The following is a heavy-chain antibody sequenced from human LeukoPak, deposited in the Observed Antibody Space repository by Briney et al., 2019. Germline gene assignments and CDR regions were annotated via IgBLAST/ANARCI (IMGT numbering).Heavy chain of an antibody. CDR2: INHSGST. V-gene: IGHV4-34*01. CDR3: ARQTLCSGGSCYPPRHMDV. D-gene: IGHD2-15*01. CDR1: GGSFSGYY. J-gene: IGHJ6*03. Sequence: SETLSLTCAVYGGSFSGYYWSWIRQPPGKGLEWIGEINHSGSTNYNPSLKSRVTISVDTSKNQFSLRLSSVTAADTAVYYCARQTLCSGGSCYPPRHMDVWGKGTTVTISS.